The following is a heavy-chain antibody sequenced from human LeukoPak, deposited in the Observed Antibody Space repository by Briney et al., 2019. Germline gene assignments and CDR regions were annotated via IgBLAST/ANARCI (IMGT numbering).Heavy chain of an antibody. D-gene: IGHD3-10*01. V-gene: IGHV3-33*01. Sequence: TGGSLRLSCAASGFTFSSYGMHWVRQAPGKGLEWVAVIWYDGSNKYYADSVKGRFTISRDNSKNTLYLQMNSLRAEDTAVYYCAREWFGESRTFDYWGQGTLVTVSS. CDR3: AREWFGESRTFDY. J-gene: IGHJ4*02. CDR2: IWYDGSNK. CDR1: GFTFSSYG.